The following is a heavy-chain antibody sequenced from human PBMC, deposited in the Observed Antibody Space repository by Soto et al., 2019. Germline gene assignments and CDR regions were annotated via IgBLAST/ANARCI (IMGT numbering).Heavy chain of an antibody. CDR1: GLTFSYYA. D-gene: IGHD3-10*01. Sequence: EVQLVESGGGLVLPGGSLRLSCAASGLTFSYYAMHWVRQAPGKGLEYVSVISGNGDSTYYANSVKGRFTISRDNSKNTLYLQMGSLRDEDMAVYYCARRGYGLYFDYWGQGTLVTVSS. CDR2: ISGNGDST. J-gene: IGHJ4*02. V-gene: IGHV3-64*01. CDR3: ARRGYGLYFDY.